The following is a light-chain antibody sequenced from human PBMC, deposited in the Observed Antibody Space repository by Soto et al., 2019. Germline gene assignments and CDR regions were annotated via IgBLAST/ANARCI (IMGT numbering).Light chain of an antibody. CDR1: QSVISS. CDR3: QQRAKWPST. CDR2: GAS. J-gene: IGKJ2*02. V-gene: IGKV3-11*01. Sequence: EIVLTQSPGILSLSPGEGVTLSCRASQSVISSIAWYQQKLGQAPRLLIYGASTRATGIPARFSGSGSGTDFSLTITSLEPEDFAVYYCQQRAKWPSTFGPGTKVDIK.